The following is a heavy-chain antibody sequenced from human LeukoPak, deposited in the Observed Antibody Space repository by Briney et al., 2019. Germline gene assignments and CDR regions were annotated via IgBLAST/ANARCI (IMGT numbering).Heavy chain of an antibody. V-gene: IGHV1-69*05. CDR2: IIPIFGTA. D-gene: IGHD6-13*01. CDR3: ARVEVAAAGPSRPPIDY. CDR1: GGTFSSYA. Sequence: SSVKVSCKASGGTFSSYAISWVRQAPGQGLEWMGRIIPIFGTANYAQKFQGRVTITTDESTSTAYMELSSLRSEDTAVYYCARVEVAAAGPSRPPIDYWGQGTLVTVSS. J-gene: IGHJ4*02.